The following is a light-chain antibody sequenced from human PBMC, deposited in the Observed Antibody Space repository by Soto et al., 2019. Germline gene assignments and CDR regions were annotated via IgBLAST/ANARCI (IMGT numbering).Light chain of an antibody. Sequence: QSVLTQPPSMSAAPGQMVAISCSGTSSNIGDNSVSWYQHFPGTAPKVLIYDNNRRPSGIPDRFSGSKSGTSATLTIIGLQTGDEADYDCATWDSALSDGVFGGGTKVTVL. CDR1: SSNIGDNS. J-gene: IGLJ3*02. CDR2: DNN. V-gene: IGLV1-51*01. CDR3: ATWDSALSDGV.